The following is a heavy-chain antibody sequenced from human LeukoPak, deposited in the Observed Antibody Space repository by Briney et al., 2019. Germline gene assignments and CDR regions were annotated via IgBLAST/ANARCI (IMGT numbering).Heavy chain of an antibody. CDR3: ATEKVVTSTYHWLDP. Sequence: GASVKVSCKASGYTFTGYYMHWVRQAPGQGLEWMGWINPNSGGTNYAQKFQGRVTMTRDTSINTAYMQLTRLTPDDTAVYYCATEKVVTSTYHWLDPWGQGTLVTVSS. J-gene: IGHJ5*02. CDR2: INPNSGGT. CDR1: GYTFTGYY. D-gene: IGHD2-21*02. V-gene: IGHV1-2*02.